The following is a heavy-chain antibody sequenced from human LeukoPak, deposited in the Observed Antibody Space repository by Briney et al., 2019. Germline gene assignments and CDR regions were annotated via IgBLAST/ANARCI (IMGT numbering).Heavy chain of an antibody. D-gene: IGHD4-17*01. J-gene: IGHJ2*01. CDR3: ARDGVGGVYGDYGYFYL. Sequence: ASVKVSCKASGYTFTGYYMHWVRQAPGQGLEWMGWINPNSGGTNYAQKFQGRVTMTRDTSISTAYMELSRLRSDDTAVYYCARDGVGGVYGDYGYFYLWGRGTLGTVSS. V-gene: IGHV1-2*02. CDR1: GYTFTGYY. CDR2: INPNSGGT.